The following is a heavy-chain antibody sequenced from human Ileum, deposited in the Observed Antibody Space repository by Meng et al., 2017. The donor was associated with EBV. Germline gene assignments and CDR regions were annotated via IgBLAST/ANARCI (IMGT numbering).Heavy chain of an antibody. D-gene: IGHD1-26*01. CDR1: GYSISTTNW. CDR2: IYYSGTT. CDR3: ARNSESGSYIDY. Sequence: QVQLQESGPGLVKPSDTLSLTCAVSGYSISTTNWWSWIRQPPGKGLEWIGHIYYSGTTYNNPSLKSRVTMSIDPSKNQFSLKLSSVTAVDTAVYYCARNSESGSYIDYWGLGTLVTVSS. J-gene: IGHJ4*02. V-gene: IGHV4-28*01.